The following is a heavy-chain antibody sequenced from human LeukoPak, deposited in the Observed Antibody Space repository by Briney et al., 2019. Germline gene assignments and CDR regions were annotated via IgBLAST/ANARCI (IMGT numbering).Heavy chain of an antibody. V-gene: IGHV3-66*04. J-gene: IGHJ3*01. CDR1: GFTVSSNY. Sequence: PGGSLRLSCAASGFTVSSNYMSWVRQAPGKGLEWVSVLYTGGTTLYGDSVKGRFTISRDNSRNTLYLQMNSLRAEDTAVYYCARQPPLGYCSGGSCYAGAFDFWGQGTMVTVSS. CDR2: LYTGGTT. D-gene: IGHD2-15*01. CDR3: ARQPPLGYCSGGSCYAGAFDF.